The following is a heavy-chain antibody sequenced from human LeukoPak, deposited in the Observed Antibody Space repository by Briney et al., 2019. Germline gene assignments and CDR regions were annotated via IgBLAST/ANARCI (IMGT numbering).Heavy chain of an antibody. Sequence: GASVKVSCKASGYTFTSYGISWARQAPGQGLEWMGWISAYNGNTNYAQKLQGRVTMTTDTSTSTAYMELRSLRSDDTAVYYCARAYYESSAYRHAVYFDYWGQGALVTVSS. V-gene: IGHV1-18*01. J-gene: IGHJ4*02. CDR1: GYTFTSYG. D-gene: IGHD3-22*01. CDR3: ARAYYESSAYRHAVYFDY. CDR2: ISAYNGNT.